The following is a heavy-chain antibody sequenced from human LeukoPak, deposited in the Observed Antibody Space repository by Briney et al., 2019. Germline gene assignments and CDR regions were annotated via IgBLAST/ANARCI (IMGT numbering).Heavy chain of an antibody. D-gene: IGHD6-19*01. CDR2: IHDSGAT. Sequence: SETLSLTCTVSGGSVSSGNFYWSWIRQPPGKGLEWMGYIHDSGATVYNPSLESRVTISADTSKNQFSLKLRSVTAADTAVYYCARDNGYNSGRPLDYWGQGTLVTVSS. J-gene: IGHJ4*02. CDR1: GGSVSSGNFY. CDR3: ARDNGYNSGRPLDY. V-gene: IGHV4-61*01.